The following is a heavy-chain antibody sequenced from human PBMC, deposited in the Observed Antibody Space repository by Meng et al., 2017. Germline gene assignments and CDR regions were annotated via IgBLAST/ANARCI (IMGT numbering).Heavy chain of an antibody. CDR1: GGSISSYY. CDR2: IYYSGST. CDR3: VRVRGYYYGSGSAAAFDI. J-gene: IGHJ3*02. Sequence: SETLSLTCTVSGGSISSYYWSWIRQPPGKGLEWIGYIYYSGSTNYNPSLKSRVTISVDTSKNQFPLKLSSVTAADTAVYYCVRVRGYYYGSGSAAAFDIWGQGTMVTVSS. V-gene: IGHV4-59*01. D-gene: IGHD3-10*01.